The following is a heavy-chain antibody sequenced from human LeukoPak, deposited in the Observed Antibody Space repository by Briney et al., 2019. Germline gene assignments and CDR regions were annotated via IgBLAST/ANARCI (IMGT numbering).Heavy chain of an antibody. CDR1: GFTFSSYW. D-gene: IGHD5-24*01. CDR3: TTDQMDL. J-gene: IGHJ5*02. CDR2: INSDGSST. V-gene: IGHV3-74*01. Sequence: GGSLRLSCAASGFTFSSYWMHWVRQAPGKGLVWVSGINSDGSSTSYADAVKGRFTISRDNAKNTLYLQMNSLRAEDTAVYYCTTDQMDLWGQGTLVTVSS.